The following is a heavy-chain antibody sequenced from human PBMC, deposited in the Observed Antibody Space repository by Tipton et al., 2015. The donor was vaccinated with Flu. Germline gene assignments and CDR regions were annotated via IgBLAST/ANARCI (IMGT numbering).Heavy chain of an antibody. CDR1: GFTFTSYW. CDR3: ARTGEYV. Sequence: SLRLSCAASGFTFTSYWMTWVRQAPGKGLEWVANINQYGSEKFYVDSVKGRFTSSRDNAKNSLYLQMNSLRAEDTAVYYCARTGEYVWGQGTTVTVSS. J-gene: IGHJ6*02. V-gene: IGHV3-7*01. CDR2: INQYGSEK. D-gene: IGHD1-1*01.